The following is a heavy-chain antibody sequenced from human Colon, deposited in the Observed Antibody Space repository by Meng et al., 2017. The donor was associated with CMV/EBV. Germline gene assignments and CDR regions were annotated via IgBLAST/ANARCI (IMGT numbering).Heavy chain of an antibody. CDR1: GFTFRTYA. Sequence: GESLKISCATSGFTFRTYAMGWVRQAPGKGLEWVANIKEDGSEKYYVDSVKGRFTISRDNAKNSLFLQMNTLRAEDTAVYYCARSHVVPCDAWGQGTLVTVSS. V-gene: IGHV3-7*01. CDR3: ARSHVVPCDA. J-gene: IGHJ5*02. CDR2: IKEDGSEK. D-gene: IGHD2-15*01.